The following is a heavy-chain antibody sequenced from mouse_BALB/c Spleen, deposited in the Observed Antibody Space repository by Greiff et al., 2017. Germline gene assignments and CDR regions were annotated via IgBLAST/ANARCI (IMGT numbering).Heavy chain of an antibody. CDR2: ISSGGST. V-gene: IGHV5-6-5*01. J-gene: IGHJ4*01. CDR1: GFTFSSYA. Sequence: EVKLMESGGGLVKPGGSLKLSCAASGFTFSSYAMSWVRQTPEKRLEWVASISSGGSTYYPDSVKGRFTISRDNARNILYLQMSSLRSEDTAMYYCARVFITTGVAPYYYAMDYWGQGTSVTVSS. D-gene: IGHD1-1*01. CDR3: ARVFITTGVAPYYYAMDY.